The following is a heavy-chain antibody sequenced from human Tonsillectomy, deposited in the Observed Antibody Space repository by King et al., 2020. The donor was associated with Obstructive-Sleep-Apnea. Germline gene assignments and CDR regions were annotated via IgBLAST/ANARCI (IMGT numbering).Heavy chain of an antibody. J-gene: IGHJ4*02. CDR3: ATESARYSSGWRPFDY. D-gene: IGHD6-19*01. Sequence: EVQLVESGGGLVQPGGSLRLSCGASGFTFSSYAMSWVRQVPGKGLEWVSTISGSGDSTYYADSVRGRFTVSRDNSKNMLYLQMNSLRAEDTALYYCATESARYSSGWRPFDYWGQGTLVTVSS. V-gene: IGHV3-23*04. CDR2: ISGSGDST. CDR1: GFTFSSYA.